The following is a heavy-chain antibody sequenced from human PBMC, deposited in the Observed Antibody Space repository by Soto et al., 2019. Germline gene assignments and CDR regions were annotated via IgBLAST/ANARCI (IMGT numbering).Heavy chain of an antibody. V-gene: IGHV1-69*06. CDR1: GGTFSSYA. CDR3: AREEQLVSNPIGYYYGMDV. CDR2: IIPIFGTA. Sequence: SVEVSCKXSGGTFSSYAISWVRQAPGQGLEWMGGIIPIFGTANYAQKFQGRVTITADKSTSTAYMELSSLRSEDTAVYYCAREEQLVSNPIGYYYGMDVWGQGTTVTVSS. J-gene: IGHJ6*02. D-gene: IGHD6-6*01.